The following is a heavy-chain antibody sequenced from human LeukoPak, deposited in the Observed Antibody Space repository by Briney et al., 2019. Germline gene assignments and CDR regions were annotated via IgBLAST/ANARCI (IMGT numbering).Heavy chain of an antibody. V-gene: IGHV3-33*01. CDR2: IWYNGNNQ. J-gene: IGHJ4*02. Sequence: GGSLRLSCSASGFPFSSYGMHWVRQAPGKGLEWVALIWYNGNNQYYADSVKGRFTISRDNSKNTLYLQMNSLRAEDSAVYFCARGVRAWELPTEGFDYWGQGTLVTVSS. CDR3: ARGVRAWELPTEGFDY. CDR1: GFPFSSYG. D-gene: IGHD1-26*01.